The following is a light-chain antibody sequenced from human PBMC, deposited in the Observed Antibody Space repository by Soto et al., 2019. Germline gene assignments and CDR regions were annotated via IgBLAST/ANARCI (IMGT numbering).Light chain of an antibody. J-gene: IGKJ4*01. Sequence: EIVLTQSPGTLSLSPGERATHSCRASQSVSNNYLAWYQQKPGQAPRLLIYGASNRATGIPDRFSGSGSGTDYTLTISRLEPEDFAMYYCQHYGSSPVSFGGGTKVDIK. CDR3: QHYGSSPVS. V-gene: IGKV3-20*01. CDR2: GAS. CDR1: QSVSNNY.